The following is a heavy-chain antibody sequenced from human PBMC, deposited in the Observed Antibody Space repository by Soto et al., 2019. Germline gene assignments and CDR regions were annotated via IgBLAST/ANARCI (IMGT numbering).Heavy chain of an antibody. CDR1: GFTFSDSY. CDR3: ARNYGGNSGVNN. CDR2: INSIGTYT. Sequence: GSLSLSCAASGFTFSDSYMSWIRQAPGKGLEWLSYINSIGTYTKYADSVKGRFTISRDNARNSLYLQMNSLRDDDTAVYYCARNYGGNSGVNNWGQGTLVTVSS. V-gene: IGHV3-11*03. J-gene: IGHJ4*02. D-gene: IGHD4-17*01.